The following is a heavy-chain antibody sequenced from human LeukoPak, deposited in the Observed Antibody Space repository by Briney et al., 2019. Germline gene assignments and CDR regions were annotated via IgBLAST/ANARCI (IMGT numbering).Heavy chain of an antibody. D-gene: IGHD6-19*01. CDR3: ARHGYSSGWDAFDI. V-gene: IGHV5-51*01. CDR1: GYRFTTYW. Sequence: GESLKISCKGSGYRFTTYWIGWVRQMPGKGLEWMGTIYPGDSDTRYRPSFQGQGTISVDKSISTAYLQWSSLKASDTAMYYCARHGYSSGWDAFDIWGQGTMVTVSS. J-gene: IGHJ3*02. CDR2: IYPGDSDT.